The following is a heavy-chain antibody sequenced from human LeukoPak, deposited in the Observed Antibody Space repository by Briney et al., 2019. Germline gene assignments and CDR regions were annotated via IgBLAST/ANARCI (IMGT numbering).Heavy chain of an antibody. Sequence: VGSLRLSCAASGFPFSDYGMDWVRQAPGKGLEWVAFIRYDGNNKYYADSVKGRFTISRDNSKNTLYLQMNSLRSEDTAVYYCAKDRWGSIASLDSWGQGTLVTVSS. V-gene: IGHV3-30*02. CDR3: AKDRWGSIASLDS. J-gene: IGHJ4*02. CDR1: GFPFSDYG. CDR2: IRYDGNNK. D-gene: IGHD6-6*01.